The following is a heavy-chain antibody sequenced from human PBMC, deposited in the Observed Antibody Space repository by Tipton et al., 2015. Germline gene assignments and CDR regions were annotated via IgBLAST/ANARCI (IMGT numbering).Heavy chain of an antibody. D-gene: IGHD2/OR15-2a*01. CDR2: IQYSGST. V-gene: IGHV4-61*01. CDR1: GGSVSSGSYY. CDR3: ARAPSNPFAFDP. J-gene: IGHJ5*02. Sequence: LRLSCTVSGGSVSSGSYYWSWIRQPPGKELEWIGYIQYSGSTNYNPSLKSRVTISVDTSKTQFSLKLSSVTAADTAVYYCARAPSNPFAFDPWGQGTLVIVSS.